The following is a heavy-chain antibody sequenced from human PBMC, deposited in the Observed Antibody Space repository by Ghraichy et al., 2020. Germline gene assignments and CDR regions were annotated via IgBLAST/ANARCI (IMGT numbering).Heavy chain of an antibody. V-gene: IGHV3-21*01. D-gene: IGHD1-1*01. Sequence: GGSLRLSCAASGFTFSSYSMNWVRQAPGKGLEWVSYISSSRSYIYYADSVKGRFTISRDNAKNSLYLQMNSLRAEDTAVYYCATNEEPYYGMDVWGQGTTVTIS. CDR2: ISSSRSYI. CDR1: GFTFSSYS. CDR3: ATNEEPYYGMDV. J-gene: IGHJ6*02.